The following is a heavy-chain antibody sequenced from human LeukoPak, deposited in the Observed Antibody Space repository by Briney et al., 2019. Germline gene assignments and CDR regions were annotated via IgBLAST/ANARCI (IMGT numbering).Heavy chain of an antibody. Sequence: GASVKVSRKASGGTFSSYAISWVRQAPGQGLEWMGGIIPIFGTANYAQKFQGRVTITADESTSTAYMELSSLRSEDTAVYYCASGYCSTTSCYVNPYFDYWGQGTLVTVSS. J-gene: IGHJ4*02. D-gene: IGHD2-2*03. CDR1: GGTFSSYA. CDR3: ASGYCSTTSCYVNPYFDY. CDR2: IIPIFGTA. V-gene: IGHV1-69*13.